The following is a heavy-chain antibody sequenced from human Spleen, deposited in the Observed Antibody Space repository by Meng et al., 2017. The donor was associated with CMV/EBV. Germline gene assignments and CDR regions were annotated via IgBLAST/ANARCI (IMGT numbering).Heavy chain of an antibody. CDR3: ETAYEILTGNDY. D-gene: IGHD3-9*01. J-gene: IGHJ4*02. V-gene: IGHV4-30-4*08. CDR2: IHFSGSA. CDR1: CGSMSRGYYY. Sequence: APLEAAGPGLVEHSHTLPRSCSFSCGSMSRGYYYWSWIRQAPGKGLELIGYIHFSGSAYYNPSLNSRVTISVDTSKNQFSLKVRSVIAAETAVYYRETAYEILTGNDYWGQGTLVTVSS.